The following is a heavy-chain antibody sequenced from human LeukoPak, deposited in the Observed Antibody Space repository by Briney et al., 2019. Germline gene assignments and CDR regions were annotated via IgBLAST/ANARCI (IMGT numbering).Heavy chain of an antibody. CDR2: IYYTGST. J-gene: IGHJ4*02. Sequence: SETLSLTCTVSGGSISSSSYYWGWIRQPPGKGLEWIGNIYYTGSTYFNPSLKSRVTISVETSKNHFSLKLTSVTAADTAVYYCASGSGYYFDYWGQGTLVTVSS. CDR3: ASGSGYYFDY. V-gene: IGHV4-39*02. CDR1: GGSISSSSYY. D-gene: IGHD3-10*01.